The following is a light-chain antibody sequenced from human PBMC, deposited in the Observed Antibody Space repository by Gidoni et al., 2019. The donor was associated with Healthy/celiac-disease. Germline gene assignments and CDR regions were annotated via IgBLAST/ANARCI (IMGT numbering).Light chain of an antibody. V-gene: IGLV10-54*01. Sequence: QAGLTQPPSVSKGLSQTATLPCTGNSNNVGNQGAAWLQQHQGHPPKLLSYRNNNRPSGISERLSASRSGNTASLTITGLQPEDEADYYCSAWDSSLSAVVFGGGTKLTVL. CDR2: RNN. CDR3: SAWDSSLSAVV. CDR1: SNNVGNQG. J-gene: IGLJ2*01.